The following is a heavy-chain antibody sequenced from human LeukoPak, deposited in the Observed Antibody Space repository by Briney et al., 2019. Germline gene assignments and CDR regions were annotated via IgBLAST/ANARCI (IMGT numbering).Heavy chain of an antibody. V-gene: IGHV3-9*01. Sequence: GGSLRFSCAASGFTFDDYDMHWLRQAPGKGLEWVSGISWNSGSIGYADSVKGRFTTSRDNAKNSLYLQMNSLRAEDTALYFCAKGAVAGAFYWYFDLWGRGTLVNVSS. CDR2: ISWNSGSI. D-gene: IGHD6-19*01. J-gene: IGHJ2*01. CDR3: AKGAVAGAFYWYFDL. CDR1: GFTFDDYD.